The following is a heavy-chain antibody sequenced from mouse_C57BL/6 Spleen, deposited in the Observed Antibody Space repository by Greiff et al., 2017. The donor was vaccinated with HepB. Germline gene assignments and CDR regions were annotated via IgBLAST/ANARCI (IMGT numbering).Heavy chain of an antibody. J-gene: IGHJ1*03. V-gene: IGHV1-82*01. D-gene: IGHD1-1*01. CDR1: GYAFSSSW. CDR2: IYPGDGDT. Sequence: VPGVESGPELVKPGASVKISCKASGYAFSSSWMNWVKQRPGKGLEWIGRIYPGDGDTNYNGKFKGKATLTADKSSSTAYMQLSSLTSEDSAVYFCANYYGSSYGWYFDVWGTGTTVTVSS. CDR3: ANYYGSSYGWYFDV.